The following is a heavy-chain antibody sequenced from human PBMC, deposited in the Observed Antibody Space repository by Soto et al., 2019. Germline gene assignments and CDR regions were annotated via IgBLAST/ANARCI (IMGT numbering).Heavy chain of an antibody. J-gene: IGHJ3*01. D-gene: IGHD5-12*01. CDR1: GFTFSSYE. V-gene: IGHV3-48*03. CDR2: ISSSGTI. CDR3: TKEKSVMYSGYDAFDV. Sequence: GGFLRLSCAASGFTFSSYEMDWVRQAPGKGLEWVAYISSSGTILYGDSVKGRFTISRDNTDNSLYLQMNSLTAEDTAVYYCTKEKSVMYSGYDAFDVWGRGTMVTVSS.